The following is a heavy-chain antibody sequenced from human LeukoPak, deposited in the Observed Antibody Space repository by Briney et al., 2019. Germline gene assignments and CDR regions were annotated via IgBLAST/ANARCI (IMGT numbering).Heavy chain of an antibody. Sequence: GGSLRLSCAASGFTFSSYWMSWVRQAPGKGLEWVASINRDGSEKYYVDSVRGRFTISRDNAKNSLYLQMNSLRAEDTAVYYCVRDLDLGGFSSFVSWGQGTLVTVSS. CDR1: GFTFSSYW. D-gene: IGHD4-23*01. V-gene: IGHV3-7*01. CDR2: INRDGSEK. J-gene: IGHJ4*02. CDR3: VRDLDLGGFSSFVS.